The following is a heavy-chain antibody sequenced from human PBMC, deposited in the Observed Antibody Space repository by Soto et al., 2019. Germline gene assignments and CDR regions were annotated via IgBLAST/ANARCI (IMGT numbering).Heavy chain of an antibody. CDR3: ARSTRWEDYYGSGSYYIPGDP. J-gene: IGHJ5*02. D-gene: IGHD3-10*01. V-gene: IGHV1-69*01. CDR1: GVTFSSYA. CDR2: IIPIFGTA. Sequence: QVQLVQSGAEVKKPGSSVKVSCTASGVTFSSYAISWVRQAPGQGLEWMGGIIPIFGTANYAQKFQGRVTITADDSTSTAYMELSSLRSEDTAVYYCARSTRWEDYYGSGSYYIPGDPWGQGTLVTVSS.